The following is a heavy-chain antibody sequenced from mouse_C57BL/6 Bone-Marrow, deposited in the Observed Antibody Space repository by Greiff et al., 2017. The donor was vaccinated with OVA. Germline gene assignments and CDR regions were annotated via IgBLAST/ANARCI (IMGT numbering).Heavy chain of an antibody. J-gene: IGHJ1*03. CDR1: EYEFPSHD. Sequence: EVHLVESGGGLVQPGESLKLSCESNEYEFPSHDMSWVSKTPEKRLELVAAINSDGGSTYYPATMERRFIISRDNTKKTLYLQMSSLRSEDTSLYYCARRGYGGFDVWGTGTTVTVSS. CDR2: INSDGGST. V-gene: IGHV5-2*01. CDR3: ARRGYGGFDV. D-gene: IGHD1-2*01.